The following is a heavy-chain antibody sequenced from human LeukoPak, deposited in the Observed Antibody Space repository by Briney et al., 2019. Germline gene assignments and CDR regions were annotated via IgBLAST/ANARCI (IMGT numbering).Heavy chain of an antibody. V-gene: IGHV1-69*04. CDR1: GGTFSSYA. Sequence: ASVKVSCKASGGTFSSYAISWVRQAPGQGLEWMGRIIPILGIANYAQKFQGRVTITADKSTSTAYMELSSLRSEDTAVYYCARDYGGNQYYYYGMDVWGQGTTVTVPS. J-gene: IGHJ6*02. CDR2: IIPILGIA. D-gene: IGHD4-23*01. CDR3: ARDYGGNQYYYYGMDV.